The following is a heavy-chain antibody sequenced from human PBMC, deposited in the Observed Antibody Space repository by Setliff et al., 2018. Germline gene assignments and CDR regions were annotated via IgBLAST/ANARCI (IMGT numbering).Heavy chain of an antibody. CDR1: GGTFSSYA. D-gene: IGHD3-22*01. Sequence: SVKVSCKTSGGTFSSYAISWVRQAPGQGLEWMGGIIPILGIANYAQKFQGRVTITADKSTSTAYMELSSLRSEDTAVYYCARNGDSSGYSYDAFDIWGQGTMVTVSS. CDR2: IIPILGIA. CDR3: ARNGDSSGYSYDAFDI. J-gene: IGHJ3*02. V-gene: IGHV1-69*10.